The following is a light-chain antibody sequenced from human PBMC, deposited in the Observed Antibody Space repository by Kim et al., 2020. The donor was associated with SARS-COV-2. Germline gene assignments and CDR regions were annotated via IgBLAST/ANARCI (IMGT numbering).Light chain of an antibody. J-gene: IGLJ2*01. CDR1: SSDVGGYNY. V-gene: IGLV2-11*01. CDR2: DVS. Sequence: GQSVNISCTGTSSDVGGYNYVSWYQQHPGKAPKLMIYDVSKRPSGVPDRCSGSKSCNTASLTISGLQAEDEADYYCCSYAGSYGVVFGGGTQLTVL. CDR3: CSYAGSYGVV.